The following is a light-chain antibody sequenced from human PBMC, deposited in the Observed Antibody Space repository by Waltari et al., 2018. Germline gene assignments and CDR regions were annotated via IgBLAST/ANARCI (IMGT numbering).Light chain of an antibody. V-gene: IGKV3-15*01. CDR2: GAS. Sequence: ETVMTQSPTTLPLSPGERATLSCRASQSVSTNLAWYKQRPGQAPRLLIYGASIRATGVPARFSGRGAGTEFTLTISSLQSEDFAVYYCQQYNNWPPYIFGQGSQLEI. CDR3: QQYNNWPPYI. J-gene: IGKJ2*01. CDR1: QSVSTN.